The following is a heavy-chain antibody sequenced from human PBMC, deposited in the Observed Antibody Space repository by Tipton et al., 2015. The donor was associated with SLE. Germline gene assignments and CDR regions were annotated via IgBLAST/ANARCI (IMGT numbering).Heavy chain of an antibody. CDR1: GGPIRNSPYY. D-gene: IGHD6-25*01. Sequence: TLSLTCHVAGGPIRNSPYYWAWILQTRGKRLEWIGSVFDTGYTAYNPSLEGRMSISVDTSNNEFSLKLSSVTAADTAVYFCARQDLGRAATLTFDIWGLGTLVTVSS. CDR2: VFDTGYT. J-gene: IGHJ4*02. CDR3: ARQDLGRAATLTFDI. V-gene: IGHV4-39*01.